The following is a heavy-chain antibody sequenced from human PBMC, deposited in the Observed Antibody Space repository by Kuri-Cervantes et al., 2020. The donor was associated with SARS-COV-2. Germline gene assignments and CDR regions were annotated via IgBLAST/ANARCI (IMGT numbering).Heavy chain of an antibody. CDR1: GFTFTSSA. V-gene: IGHV1-58*02. CDR2: IVVGSGNT. CDR3: ARGYYDFWSGYYDYGTSFPLGY. D-gene: IGHD3-3*01. J-gene: IGHJ4*02. Sequence: SVKVSCKASGFTFTSSAMQWVRQARGQRLEWIGWIVVGSGNTNYAQKFQERVTITRDMSTSTAYMELRSLRSDDTAVYYCARGYYDFWSGYYDYGTSFPLGYWGQGTLVTVSS.